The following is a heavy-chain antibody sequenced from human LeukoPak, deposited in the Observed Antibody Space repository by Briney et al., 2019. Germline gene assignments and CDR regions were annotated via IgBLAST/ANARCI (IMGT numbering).Heavy chain of an antibody. CDR1: GFTFTSYW. J-gene: IGHJ4*02. CDR3: ARDGEFMVRGVYHDY. Sequence: GGSLRLSCAASGFTFTSYWMSWVRQVPGKGLEWVANTNQDGSEKYYVDSVKGRFTISRDNAKNSIFLQMSSLRGEDTAVYYCARDGEFMVRGVYHDYWGQGTLVTVSS. V-gene: IGHV3-7*01. CDR2: TNQDGSEK. D-gene: IGHD3-10*01.